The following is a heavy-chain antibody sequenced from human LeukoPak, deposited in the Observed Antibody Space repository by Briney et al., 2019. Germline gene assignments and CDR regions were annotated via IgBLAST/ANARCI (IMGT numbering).Heavy chain of an antibody. CDR3: ARRGYNYIDN. D-gene: IGHD5-18*01. CDR2: IYYNGNT. Sequence: SETLSLTCTVSGGSISSSSYYWGWIRQPPGKGLEWIGSIYYNGNTYYNPSLKSRVSISADTSKNQFSLKLISVTAAGTAIYYCARRGYNYIDNWGQGTLVTVSS. V-gene: IGHV4-39*07. CDR1: GGSISSSSYY. J-gene: IGHJ4*02.